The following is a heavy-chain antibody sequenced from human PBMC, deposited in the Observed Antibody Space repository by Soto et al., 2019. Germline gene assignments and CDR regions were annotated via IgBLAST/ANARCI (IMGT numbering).Heavy chain of an antibody. J-gene: IGHJ6*02. D-gene: IGHD3-10*01. Sequence: GGSLRLSCAASGFTFSSYEMNWVRQAPGKGLEWVSYISSSGSTIYYADSVKGRFTISRDNAKNSLYLQMNSLRAEDTAVYYCARDLPHMVRGVIIPYYYYGMDVWGQGTTVTVSS. CDR1: GFTFSSYE. CDR3: ARDLPHMVRGVIIPYYYYGMDV. V-gene: IGHV3-48*03. CDR2: ISSSGSTI.